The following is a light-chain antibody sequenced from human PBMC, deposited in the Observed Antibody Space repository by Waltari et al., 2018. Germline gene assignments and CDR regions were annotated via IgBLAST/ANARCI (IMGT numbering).Light chain of an antibody. CDR1: KLGEKY. V-gene: IGLV3-1*01. CDR3: QAWDSSTAV. CDR2: QDN. Sequence: SYELTQPPSVFVSPGQTASITCSGDKLGEKYACWYQQKPGQSPVLFISQDNKRPSGVSMLFSGTNSSNEATLTCSGTQAMDGADYYSQAWDSSTAVFGGETRQTVL. J-gene: IGLJ3*02.